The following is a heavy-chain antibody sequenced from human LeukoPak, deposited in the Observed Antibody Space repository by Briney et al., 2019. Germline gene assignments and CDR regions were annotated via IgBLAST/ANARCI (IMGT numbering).Heavy chain of an antibody. J-gene: IGHJ6*03. CDR2: MNPNSGNT. CDR3: ARGPPWITMVRGVIAHYYYYYYMDV. Sequence: ASVKVSCKASGYTFTSYDINWVRQATGQGLEWMGWMNPNSGNTGYAQKFQGRVTITRNTSISTAYMELSSLRSEDTAVYYCARGPPWITMVRGVIAHYYYYYYMDVWGKGTTVTVAS. D-gene: IGHD3-10*01. CDR1: GYTFTSYD. V-gene: IGHV1-8*03.